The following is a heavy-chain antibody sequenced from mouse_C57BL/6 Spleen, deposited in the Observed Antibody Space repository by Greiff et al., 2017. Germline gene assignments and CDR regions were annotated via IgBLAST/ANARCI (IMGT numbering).Heavy chain of an antibody. CDR2: IYPGSGST. V-gene: IGHV1-55*01. J-gene: IGHJ3*01. Sequence: QVQLQQPGAELVKPGASVKMSCKASGYTFTSYWITWVKQRPGQGLEWIGDIYPGSGSTNYNEKFTSKATLTVDTSSSTDYMQLSSLTSEDSAVYYCARAGGDSSGTGFAYWGQGTLVTVSA. CDR3: ARAGGDSSGTGFAY. D-gene: IGHD3-2*02. CDR1: GYTFTSYW.